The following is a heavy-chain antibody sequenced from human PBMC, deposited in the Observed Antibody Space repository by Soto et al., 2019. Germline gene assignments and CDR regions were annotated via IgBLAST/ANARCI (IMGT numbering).Heavy chain of an antibody. J-gene: IGHJ4*02. D-gene: IGHD5-18*01. CDR1: GFTFSDSA. CDR3: TALRDWTAVDPLEY. V-gene: IGHV3-73*02. Sequence: EVQLVESGGGLVQPGGSLKVSCAASGFTFSDSAMHWVRQASGKGLEWVGRIRNKGNNYATAYTASVKGRFTISRDDSKNTVYLQMNSLKIDDTAVYYCTALRDWTAVDPLEYWGLGTLVTVSS. CDR2: IRNKGNNYAT.